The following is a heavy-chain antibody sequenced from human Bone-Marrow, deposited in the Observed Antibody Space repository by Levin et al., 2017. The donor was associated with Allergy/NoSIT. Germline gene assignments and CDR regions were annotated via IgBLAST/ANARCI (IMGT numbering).Heavy chain of an antibody. D-gene: IGHD4-17*01. J-gene: IGHJ5*02. Sequence: QASETLSLTCAASGFTFSSYAMSWARQAPGKGLEWVSSLSGSGDSTYYADSVKGRFTISRDNSKNTLYLQMNSLRAEDTAVYYCAKDRLGEMTTVTTHWFDPWGQGTLVTVSS. CDR2: LSGSGDST. V-gene: IGHV3-23*01. CDR1: GFTFSSYA. CDR3: AKDRLGEMTTVTTHWFDP.